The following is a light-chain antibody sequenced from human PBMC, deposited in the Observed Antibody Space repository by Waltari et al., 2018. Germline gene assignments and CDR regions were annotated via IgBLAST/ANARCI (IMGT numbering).Light chain of an antibody. Sequence: SYELTQPPSVSVSPGQTARITCSGDALPKKYAYWYQQKSGQAPVLVIYEDIKRTPWFPGSFSGSGSGTMATLTISGAQADDEADYFCYSTDSSGNDRVFGGGTKLTVL. CDR2: EDI. V-gene: IGLV3-10*01. CDR3: YSTDSSGNDRV. CDR1: ALPKKY. J-gene: IGLJ3*02.